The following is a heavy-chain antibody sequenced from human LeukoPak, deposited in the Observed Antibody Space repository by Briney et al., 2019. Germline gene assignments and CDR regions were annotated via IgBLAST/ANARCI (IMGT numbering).Heavy chain of an antibody. J-gene: IGHJ4*02. D-gene: IGHD3-10*01. CDR3: ARDYASDY. V-gene: IGHV3-7*01. Sequence: DSLKGRFTISRDNAKNSLYLQMSSLRAEDTAVYYCARDYASDYWGQGTLVTVSS.